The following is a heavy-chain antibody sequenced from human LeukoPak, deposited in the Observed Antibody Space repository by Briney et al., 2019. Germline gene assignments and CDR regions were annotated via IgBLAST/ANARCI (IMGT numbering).Heavy chain of an antibody. D-gene: IGHD6-13*01. CDR2: IIPIFGTA. Sequence: SVKVSCKASGGTFSSYAISWVRQAPGQGLEWMGGIIPIFGTANYAQKFQGRVTITADESTSTAYMELSSLRSEDTAVYYCARDPLPPGIAAAGTWGAFDIWGQGTTVTVSS. J-gene: IGHJ3*02. CDR3: ARDPLPPGIAAAGTWGAFDI. V-gene: IGHV1-69*13. CDR1: GGTFSSYA.